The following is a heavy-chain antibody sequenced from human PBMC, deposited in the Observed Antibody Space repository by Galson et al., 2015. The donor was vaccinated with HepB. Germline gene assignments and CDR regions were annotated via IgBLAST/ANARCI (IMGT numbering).Heavy chain of an antibody. CDR2: IIPIFGTT. D-gene: IGHD3-10*01. Sequence: SVKVSCKASGGTFKSFAISWVRQAPGQGLGWMGGIIPIFGTTNYAQNFQGRVTITADESTSTAYMELNSLRSEDTAVYYCARDRLHYYASGAGARYTWFDPWGQGTQVTVSS. CDR1: GGTFKSFA. J-gene: IGHJ5*02. V-gene: IGHV1-69*13. CDR3: ARDRLHYYASGAGARYTWFDP.